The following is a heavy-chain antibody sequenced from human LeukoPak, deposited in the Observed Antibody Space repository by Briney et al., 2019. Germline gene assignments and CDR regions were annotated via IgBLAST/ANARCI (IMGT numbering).Heavy chain of an antibody. CDR1: GGTFSSYA. Sequence: ASVKVSCKASGGTFSSYAISWVRQAPGQGLEWMGWISVYNGNTNYAQKLQGRVTMTTDTSTSTAYMELRSLRSEDTAVYYCARLVLGQQNAFDIWGQGTMVTVSS. V-gene: IGHV1-18*01. J-gene: IGHJ3*02. CDR3: ARLVLGQQNAFDI. D-gene: IGHD6-13*01. CDR2: ISVYNGNT.